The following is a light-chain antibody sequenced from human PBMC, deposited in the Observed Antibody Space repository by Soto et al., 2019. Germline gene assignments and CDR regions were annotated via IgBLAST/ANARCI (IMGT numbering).Light chain of an antibody. J-gene: IGKJ1*01. CDR2: KAS. CDR1: QSISGW. Sequence: DIQMTQSPSTLSASVGDRVTITCRASQSISGWLAWYQHKTGKAPKLLISKASSLESGVPSRFSGSESGTEFTLTISSLQPDDFATYYCQQYSNYLGTFGQGTKVEIK. V-gene: IGKV1-5*03. CDR3: QQYSNYLGT.